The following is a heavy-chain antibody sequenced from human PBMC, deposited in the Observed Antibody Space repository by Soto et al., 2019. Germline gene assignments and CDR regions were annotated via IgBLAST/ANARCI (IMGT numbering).Heavy chain of an antibody. D-gene: IGHD3-10*01. J-gene: IGHJ5*02. Sequence: QVQLQESGPGLVKPSETLSLTCTVSGGSISSNYWSWIRQPPGKGLEWIGYIYYSGSTNYNPSLKSRVTISVDTRKSQFSLKLSSVTAADTAVYYCARLLWSRGDWFDPWGQGTLVTVSS. V-gene: IGHV4-59*08. CDR2: IYYSGST. CDR3: ARLLWSRGDWFDP. CDR1: GGSISSNY.